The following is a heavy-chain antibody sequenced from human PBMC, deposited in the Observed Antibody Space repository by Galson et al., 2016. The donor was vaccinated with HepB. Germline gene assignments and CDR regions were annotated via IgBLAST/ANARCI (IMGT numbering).Heavy chain of an antibody. D-gene: IGHD3-22*01. Sequence: SVKVSCKASGHTFTSYVMHWVRQAPGQRLEWMGWINPDNGHTRYSQKFQGRVTFTGDASASTAYMELSSLRSEDTAVYFCAGEEGVGVVGDDAIDYWGQGTLVTVSS. CDR3: AGEEGVGVVGDDAIDY. CDR1: GHTFTSYV. V-gene: IGHV1-3*01. J-gene: IGHJ4*02. CDR2: INPDNGHT.